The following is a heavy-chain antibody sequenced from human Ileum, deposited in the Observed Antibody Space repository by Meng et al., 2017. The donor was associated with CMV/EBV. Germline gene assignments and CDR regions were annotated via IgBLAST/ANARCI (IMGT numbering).Heavy chain of an antibody. D-gene: IGHD2-15*01. CDR3: AKDWSGGTSGYHDY. CDR1: GFTFSNFA. V-gene: IGHV3-33*06. J-gene: IGHJ4*02. Sequence: GGSLRLSCAASGFTFSNFAIHWVRQAPGKGLEWVAVIWSDGGNKFYADSVKGRFIVSRDNSRNMVYLQMNNLRAEDTALYYCAKDWSGGTSGYHDYWGQGNLVTVSS. CDR2: IWSDGGNK.